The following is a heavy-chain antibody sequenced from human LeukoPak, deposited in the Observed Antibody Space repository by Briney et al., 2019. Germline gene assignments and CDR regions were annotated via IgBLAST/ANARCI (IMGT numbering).Heavy chain of an antibody. CDR2: INPNSGGT. J-gene: IGHJ4*02. CDR1: GYTFTGYY. CDR3: ARRDGYCSSTSCYASNDY. Sequence: ASVKVSCKTSGYTFTGYYMHWVRQAPGQGLEWMGWINPNSGGTNYAQKFQGRVTMTSDTSISTAYMDLSSLRSDDTAVYYCARRDGYCSSTSCYASNDYWGQGTLVTVSS. V-gene: IGHV1-2*02. D-gene: IGHD2-2*01.